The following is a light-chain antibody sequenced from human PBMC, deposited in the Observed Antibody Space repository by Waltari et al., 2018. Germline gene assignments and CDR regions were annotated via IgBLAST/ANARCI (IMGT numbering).Light chain of an antibody. J-gene: IGLJ2*01. CDR1: SSDVGGYNY. Sequence: QSALTQPASVSGSPGQSITISCTGTSSDVGGYNYVSWYQHHPGKAPKIMIYDANDRPSGVSNRFSGSKSGDTASLTISGLQAEDEAEYYCRSYRRSDSVVFGGGTKLTVL. V-gene: IGLV2-14*03. CDR2: DAN. CDR3: RSYRRSDSVV.